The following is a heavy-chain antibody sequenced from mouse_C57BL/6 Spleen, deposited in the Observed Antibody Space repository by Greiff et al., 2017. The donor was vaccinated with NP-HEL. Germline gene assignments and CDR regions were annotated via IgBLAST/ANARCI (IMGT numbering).Heavy chain of an antibody. J-gene: IGHJ3*01. Sequence: VQLQQSGPELVKPGASVKISCKASGYTFTDYYMNWVKQSHGKSLEWIGDINPNNGGTSYNQKFKGKATLTVDKSSSTAYMELRSLTSEDSAVYYCARSHDYDQSWFAYWGQGTLVTVSA. CDR2: INPNNGGT. D-gene: IGHD2-4*01. V-gene: IGHV1-26*01. CDR3: ARSHDYDQSWFAY. CDR1: GYTFTDYY.